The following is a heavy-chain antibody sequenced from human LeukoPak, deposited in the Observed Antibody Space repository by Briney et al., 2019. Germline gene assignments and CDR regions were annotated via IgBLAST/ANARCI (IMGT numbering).Heavy chain of an antibody. Sequence: GGSLRLSCAASGFIFSSYSMNWVRQAPGKGLEWVSSISSSSSYIYYADSVKGRFTISRDNAKKSLYLQMNSLRAEDTAVYYCARDRVGGTSKNWFDPWGQGTLVTVSS. CDR1: GFIFSSYS. CDR2: ISSSSSYI. V-gene: IGHV3-21*01. J-gene: IGHJ5*02. CDR3: ARDRVGGTSKNWFDP. D-gene: IGHD1-26*01.